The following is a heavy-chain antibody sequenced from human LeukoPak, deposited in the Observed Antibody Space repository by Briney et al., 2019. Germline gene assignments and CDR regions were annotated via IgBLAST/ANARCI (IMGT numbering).Heavy chain of an antibody. Sequence: GGSLRLSCAASGFTFSNAWMSWVRQAPGKGLEWVGRIKSKSDGGTTYYTTPVKGRSTISRDDSRNTLFLQMNSLKTEDTAVYYCVTGIAVAAYWGQGTLVTVSS. CDR2: IKSKSDGGTT. V-gene: IGHV3-15*01. J-gene: IGHJ4*02. CDR3: VTGIAVAAY. CDR1: GFTFSNAW. D-gene: IGHD6-19*01.